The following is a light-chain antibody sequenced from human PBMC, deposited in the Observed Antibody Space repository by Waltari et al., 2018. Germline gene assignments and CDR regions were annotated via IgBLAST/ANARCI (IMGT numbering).Light chain of an antibody. CDR3: SSYAGNNNYV. V-gene: IGLV2-8*01. J-gene: IGLJ1*01. CDR1: SSDVGGYNY. CDR2: DVT. Sequence: QSALTQPPSASGSPGQSVSISCTGTSSDVGGYNYVSWYQQHPGKAPKLMIYDVTKRPSGFPDRCAGSKSGNTASLTVSGLQAEDEAEYYCSSYAGNNNYVFGSGTKVTVL.